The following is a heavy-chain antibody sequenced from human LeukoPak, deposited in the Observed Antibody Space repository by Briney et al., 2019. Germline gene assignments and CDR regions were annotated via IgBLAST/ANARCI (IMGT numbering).Heavy chain of an antibody. V-gene: IGHV3-23*01. Sequence: GGSLRLSCAASGFTFTSYSMNWVRQAPGKGLEWVSTISGGGGSTYYADSVKGQFTISRDNSKNTLYLQVNSLRAEDTAVYYCAKGGKWDVTPFDYWGQGTLVTVSS. J-gene: IGHJ4*02. D-gene: IGHD1-26*01. CDR3: AKGGKWDVTPFDY. CDR1: GFTFTSYS. CDR2: ISGGGGST.